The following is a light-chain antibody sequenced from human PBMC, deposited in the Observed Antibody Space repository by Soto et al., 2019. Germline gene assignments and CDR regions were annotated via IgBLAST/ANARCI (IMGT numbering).Light chain of an antibody. CDR1: SGPSSYG. V-gene: IGLV4-69*01. Sequence: QSVLTQSPSASASLGASVKLTCTLSSGPSSYGIAWHQQQPEKGPRYLMKINSDGSHSKGDGIPDRFSGSSSGAERYLTISSLQSEDEADYYCQTGGNGIQVFGGGTQLTVL. CDR3: QTGGNGIQV. J-gene: IGLJ3*02. CDR2: INSDGSH.